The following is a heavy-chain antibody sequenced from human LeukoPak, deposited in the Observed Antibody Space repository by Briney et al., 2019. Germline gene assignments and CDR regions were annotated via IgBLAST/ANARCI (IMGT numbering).Heavy chain of an antibody. V-gene: IGHV4-39*01. J-gene: IGHJ3*02. Sequence: SETLSLTCTVPGGSISSSSYYWGWIRQPPGKGLEWIGSIYYSGSTYYNPSLKSRVTISVDTSKNQFSLKLSSVTAADTAVYYCARIYGSGYYPSAFDIWGQGTMVTVSS. CDR3: ARIYGSGYYPSAFDI. CDR2: IYYSGST. CDR1: GGSISSSSYY. D-gene: IGHD3-22*01.